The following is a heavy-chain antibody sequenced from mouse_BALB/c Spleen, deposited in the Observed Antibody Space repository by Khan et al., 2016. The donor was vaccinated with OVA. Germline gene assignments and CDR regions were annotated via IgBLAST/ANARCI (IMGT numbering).Heavy chain of an antibody. CDR3: ASHLTGSFAY. V-gene: IGHV5-6*01. Sequence: EVELVESGGDLVKPGGSLRLSCAAPGFTFSAYGMAWVRQAPDKRLEWVATINSDGGYTYYPDTVKGRFTISRNNAENTLSLQMSSLKSEDTAIYYCASHLTGSFAYWGQGTLVTVSA. J-gene: IGHJ3*01. CDR2: INSDGGYT. D-gene: IGHD4-1*01. CDR1: GFTFSAYG.